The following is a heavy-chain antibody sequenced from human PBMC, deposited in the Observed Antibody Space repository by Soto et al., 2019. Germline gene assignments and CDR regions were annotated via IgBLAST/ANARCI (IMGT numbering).Heavy chain of an antibody. CDR2: INHSGST. J-gene: IGHJ6*02. CDR3: ARGRHILTGYYRDLNYGMDV. V-gene: IGHV4-34*01. Sequence: PSETLSLTYAGYGGSFSGYYWSWIRQPPRMGLEWIGEINHSGSTSYNPSLKSRVTISVDTSKNQFSLKLSSVTAADTAVYYCARGRHILTGYYRDLNYGMDVWGQGTTVT. D-gene: IGHD3-9*01. CDR1: GGSFSGYY.